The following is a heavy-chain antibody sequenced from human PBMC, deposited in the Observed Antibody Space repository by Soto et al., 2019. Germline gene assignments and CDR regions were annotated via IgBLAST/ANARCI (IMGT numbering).Heavy chain of an antibody. CDR2: ISYDGSNK. CDR3: AKSFIAAAGKEGYFDY. Sequence: PGGSLRLSCAASGFTSSSYGMHWVRQAPGKGLEWVAVISYDGSNKYYADSVKGRFTISRDNSKNTLYLQMNSLRAEDTAVYYCAKSFIAAAGKEGYFDYWGQGTLVTVSS. J-gene: IGHJ4*02. D-gene: IGHD6-13*01. CDR1: GFTSSSYG. V-gene: IGHV3-30*18.